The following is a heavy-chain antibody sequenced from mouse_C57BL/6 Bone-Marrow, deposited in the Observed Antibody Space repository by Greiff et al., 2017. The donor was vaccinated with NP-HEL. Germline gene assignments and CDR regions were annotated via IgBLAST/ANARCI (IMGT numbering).Heavy chain of an antibody. Sequence: VQLQQSGPELVKPGASVKMSCKASGYTFTSYVMHWVKQKPGQGLEWIGYIYPYNDGTKYNEKFKGKATLTSDKSSSTAYMELSSLTSEDSAVYYCAREGAYYSNLFDYWGQGTTLTVSS. V-gene: IGHV1-14*01. D-gene: IGHD2-5*01. J-gene: IGHJ2*01. CDR1: GYTFTSYV. CDR3: AREGAYYSNLFDY. CDR2: IYPYNDGT.